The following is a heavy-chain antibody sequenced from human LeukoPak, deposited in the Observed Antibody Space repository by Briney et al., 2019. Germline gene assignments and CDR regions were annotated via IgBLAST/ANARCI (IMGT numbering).Heavy chain of an antibody. CDR3: ARHALGCSTTSCHWDY. CDR1: GYSLTTYW. J-gene: IGHJ4*02. V-gene: IGHV5-51*01. D-gene: IGHD2-2*01. CDR2: VFPFDSDV. Sequence: GESLKISCQGSGYSLTTYWIGWVRQMPGKGLEWVGIVFPFDSDVRYSPSFQGQVTVSADKSISTAYLQWSSLKASDTAMYYCARHALGCSTTSCHWDYWGQGTLVTVSS.